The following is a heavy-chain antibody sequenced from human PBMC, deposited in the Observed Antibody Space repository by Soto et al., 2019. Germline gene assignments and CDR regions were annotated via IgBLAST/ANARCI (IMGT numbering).Heavy chain of an antibody. CDR1: GDSFSGYF. V-gene: IGHV4-34*01. Sequence: SETLSLTCAVYGDSFSGYFWTWIRQPPHKGLEWIGEINHSGSNNYNQSLKSRVSISVDTSRNQFSLKLNSVTAADTAVYYCARGPIRIQLWSLDYWGQGTLVTVSS. J-gene: IGHJ4*02. CDR3: ARGPIRIQLWSLDY. CDR2: INHSGSN. D-gene: IGHD5-18*01.